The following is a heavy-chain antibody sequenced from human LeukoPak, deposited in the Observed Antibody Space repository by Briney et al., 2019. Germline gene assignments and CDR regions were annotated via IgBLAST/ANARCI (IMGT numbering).Heavy chain of an antibody. CDR1: GYSISSGFY. CDR3: AGLWSGYNFDY. CDR2: LYYTGSA. V-gene: IGHV4-38-2*01. D-gene: IGHD5-24*01. J-gene: IGHJ4*02. Sequence: SETLSLTCGVSGYSISSGFYWGWIRQPPGKGLQWIGSLYYTGSAEYNPSLKSRLIMSMDKSKNQFSLKLNSVTAADTAVYYCAGLWSGYNFDYWGQGTLVTVSS.